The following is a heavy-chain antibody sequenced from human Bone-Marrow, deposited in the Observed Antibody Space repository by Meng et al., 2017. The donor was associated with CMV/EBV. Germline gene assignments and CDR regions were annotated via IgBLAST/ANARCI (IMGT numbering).Heavy chain of an antibody. CDR2: INPNSGGT. Sequence: ASVKVSCKASGYTFTGYYMHWVRQAPGQGLEWMGWINPNSGGTNYAQKFQGRVTITADKSTSTAYMELSSLRSEDTAVYYCARDRPLPPTACDAFDIWGQGTMVTVSS. D-gene: IGHD4-17*01. CDR1: GYTFTGYY. CDR3: ARDRPLPPTACDAFDI. J-gene: IGHJ3*02. V-gene: IGHV1-2*02.